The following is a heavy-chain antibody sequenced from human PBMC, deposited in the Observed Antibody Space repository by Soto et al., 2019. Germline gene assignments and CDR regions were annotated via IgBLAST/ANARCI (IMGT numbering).Heavy chain of an antibody. CDR2: IYYSGST. J-gene: IGHJ4*02. CDR3: ARHRRPRRYCSSTSCYEDFDY. V-gene: IGHV4-39*01. CDR1: GGSISSSSYY. D-gene: IGHD2-2*01. Sequence: QLQLQESGPGLVKPSETLSLTCTVSGGSISSSSYYWGWIRQPPGKGLEWIGSIYYSGSTYYNPSLKSRVTISVDTSKNQCSLKLSSVTAADTAVYYCARHRRPRRYCSSTSCYEDFDYWCQGTLVTVSS.